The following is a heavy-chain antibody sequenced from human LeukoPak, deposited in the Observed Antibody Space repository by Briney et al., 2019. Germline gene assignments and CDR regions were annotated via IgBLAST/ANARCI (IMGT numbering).Heavy chain of an antibody. CDR2: IYHSGST. J-gene: IGHJ4*02. D-gene: IGHD5-12*01. CDR3: ARDSGYGIDY. CDR1: GVSSTTYY. Sequence: SETLSLTCTVSGVSSTTYYWSWIRPPPGQGLEWIGYIYHSGSTNYNPSLKSRVTISVDTSKNQFSLKLSSVTAADTAVYYCARDSGYGIDYWGQGTLVTVSS. V-gene: IGHV4-59*13.